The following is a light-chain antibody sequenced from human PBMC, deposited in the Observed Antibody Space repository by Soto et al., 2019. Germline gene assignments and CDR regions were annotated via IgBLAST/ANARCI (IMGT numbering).Light chain of an antibody. J-gene: IGKJ1*01. CDR3: QQSSGSRDWA. Sequence: DIQMTQSPSSLSASVGDRVTITCRASQSISSYLNWYQQKPGKAPKLLIYAASSLQSGVPSRFSGSGSGTDFTLAIRGLQPEDFATYYCQQSSGSRDWAFGQGTKVDNK. CDR2: AAS. CDR1: QSISSY. V-gene: IGKV1-39*01.